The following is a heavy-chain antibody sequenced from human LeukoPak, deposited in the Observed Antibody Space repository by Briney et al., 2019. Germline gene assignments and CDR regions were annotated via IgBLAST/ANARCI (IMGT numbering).Heavy chain of an antibody. J-gene: IGHJ6*02. Sequence: GGSLRLSCAASGFTFSSYSMNWVRQAPGKGLEWVSSISSSSSYICYADSVKGRFTISRDNAKNSLYLQMNSLRAEDTAVYYCARQLLWFGERGMDVWGQGTTVTVSS. CDR3: ARQLLWFGERGMDV. V-gene: IGHV3-21*01. CDR2: ISSSSSYI. D-gene: IGHD3-10*01. CDR1: GFTFSSYS.